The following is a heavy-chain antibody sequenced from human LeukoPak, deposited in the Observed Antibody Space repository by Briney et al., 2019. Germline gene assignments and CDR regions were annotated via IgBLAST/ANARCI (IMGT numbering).Heavy chain of an antibody. CDR1: GFTFSSYS. Sequence: GGSLRLSCGASGFTFSSYSLNWVRQAPGKGLEWVSSISSSSSYIYYADSVKGRFTISRGNAKNSLYLQMNSLRAEDTAVYYCARDDVVPAALWSYMDVWGKGTTVTVSS. CDR3: ARDDVVPAALWSYMDV. V-gene: IGHV3-21*01. J-gene: IGHJ6*03. CDR2: ISSSSSYI. D-gene: IGHD2-2*01.